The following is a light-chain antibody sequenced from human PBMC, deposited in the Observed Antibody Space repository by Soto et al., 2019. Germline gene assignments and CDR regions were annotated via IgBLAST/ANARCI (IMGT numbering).Light chain of an antibody. CDR1: NIGGRS. CDR3: QLWDSRCDHVV. Sequence: SYELTQPPSMSVAPGQTARITCGGNNIGGRSVHWYQQKPGQAPVLVVYDDRDRPSGIPERFSGSNSGSTATLTISRVEAGDEADYFCQLWDSRCDHVVFGGGTKLTVL. CDR2: DDR. J-gene: IGLJ2*01. V-gene: IGLV3-21*02.